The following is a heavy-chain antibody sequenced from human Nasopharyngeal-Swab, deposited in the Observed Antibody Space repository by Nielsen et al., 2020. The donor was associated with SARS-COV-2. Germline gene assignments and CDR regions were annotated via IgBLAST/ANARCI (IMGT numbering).Heavy chain of an antibody. CDR3: AKIEWQSVRWFDR. CDR1: GGSMNSYT. CDR2: VYFSGSS. Sequence: GSLRLSCSVSGGSMNSYTWTWIRQPTGKGLEWMGYVYFSGSSNYNPSLKSRLTISVDTARNQLSLKLNSVTAADTAVYYCAKIEWQSVRWFDRWGQGTLVTVSS. D-gene: IGHD5-12*01. V-gene: IGHV4-59*08. J-gene: IGHJ5*02.